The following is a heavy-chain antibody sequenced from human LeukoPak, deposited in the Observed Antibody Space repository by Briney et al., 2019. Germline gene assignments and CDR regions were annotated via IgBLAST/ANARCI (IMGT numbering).Heavy chain of an antibody. Sequence: SETLSLTCTVSGGSISSSSYYWGWIRQPPGKGLEWIGSIYYSGSTYYNPSLKSRVTISVDTSKNQFSLKLSSVTAADTAVYYCASFSGSYYDSSPNHWGQGTLVTVSS. V-gene: IGHV4-39*01. CDR2: IYYSGST. D-gene: IGHD3-22*01. CDR1: GGSISSSSYY. J-gene: IGHJ5*02. CDR3: ASFSGSYYDSSPNH.